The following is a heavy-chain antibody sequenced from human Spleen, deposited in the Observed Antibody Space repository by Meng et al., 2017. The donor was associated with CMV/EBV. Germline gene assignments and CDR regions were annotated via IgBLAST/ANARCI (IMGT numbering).Heavy chain of an antibody. V-gene: IGHV4-61*01. J-gene: IGHJ5*02. CDR2: IYYSGST. CDR1: LGPGPYY. CDR3: ASSTHKVFGIVRSGWFDP. D-gene: IGHD3-3*01. Sequence: LGPGPYYWRWIRQPPGTGLEWVGYIYYSGSTNYRPSLTSRVTTSVDTSRNQFSLRLNSVTAADTAVYYCASSTHKVFGIVRSGWFDPWGQGTLVTGLL.